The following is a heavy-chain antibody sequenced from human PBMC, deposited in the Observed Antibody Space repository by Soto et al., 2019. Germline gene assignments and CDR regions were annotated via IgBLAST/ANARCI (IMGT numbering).Heavy chain of an antibody. V-gene: IGHV3-11*01. CDR3: ARVGGYHPMNYYYMDV. D-gene: IGHD1-26*01. CDR1: GFTFSDYY. Sequence: GGSLRLSCAASGFTFSDYYMSWIRQAPGKGLEWVSYISSSGSTIYYADSVKGRFTISRDNAKNSLYLQMNSLRAEDTAVYYCARVGGYHPMNYYYMDVWGKGTTVTVSS. CDR2: ISSSGSTI. J-gene: IGHJ6*03.